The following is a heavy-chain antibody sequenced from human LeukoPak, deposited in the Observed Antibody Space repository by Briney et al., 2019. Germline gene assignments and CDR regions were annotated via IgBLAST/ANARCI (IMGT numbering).Heavy chain of an antibody. D-gene: IGHD3-10*01. J-gene: IGHJ5*02. CDR3: ARRWSSGSYYNVVRWFDP. CDR2: INHSGST. Sequence: SQTLSLTCTVSDGSISSGSYYWSWIRQPPGKGLEWSGDINHSGSTNYNPSLKSRVTISVDTSKNQFSLKLSSVTAADTAVYYCARRWSSGSYYNVVRWFDPWGQGTLVTVSS. CDR1: DGSISSGSYY. V-gene: IGHV4-39*07.